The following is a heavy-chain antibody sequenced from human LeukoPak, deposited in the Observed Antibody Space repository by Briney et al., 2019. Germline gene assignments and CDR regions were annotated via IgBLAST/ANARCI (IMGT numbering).Heavy chain of an antibody. D-gene: IGHD6-6*01. J-gene: IGHJ4*02. CDR3: ASAYSSSMGY. V-gene: IGHV3-21*01. CDR2: ISSSSSYI. Sequence: GGTLRPSCAASGFTFSSYSMNWVRQAPGKGLEWVSSISSSSSYIYYADSVKGRFTISRDNAKNSLYLQMNSLRAEDTAVYYCASAYSSSMGYWGQGTLVTVSS. CDR1: GFTFSSYS.